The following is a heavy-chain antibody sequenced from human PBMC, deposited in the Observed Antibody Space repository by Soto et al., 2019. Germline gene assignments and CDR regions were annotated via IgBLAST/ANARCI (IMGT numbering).Heavy chain of an antibody. CDR2: ISGYNGNT. V-gene: IGHV1-18*01. Sequence: QVQLVQSGAEVKKPGASVKVSCKASGYTFTNNGLTWVRQAPGQGLDWLGWISGYNGNTKYAQKLQGRVTMTTDTXXTTAYRELRSLRSDDTALYFCAGDLAGDFGGASDYWGQGTLVSVSS. J-gene: IGHJ4*02. CDR1: GYTFTNNG. CDR3: AGDLAGDFGGASDY. D-gene: IGHD3-16*01.